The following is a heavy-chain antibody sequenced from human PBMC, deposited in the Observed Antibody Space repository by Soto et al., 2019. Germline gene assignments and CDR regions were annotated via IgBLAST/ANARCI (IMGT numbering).Heavy chain of an antibody. CDR1: NGSLSRNY. Sequence: SETLSLTCTVSNGSLSRNYWSWVRQSPGKGLEWIGNIYYSGSTNYNPSLKSRVTMSVDASKNQFTLKLSSVTAADTGVHFCARFFMVPVDFFDFWGQGTPVTVSS. J-gene: IGHJ4*02. CDR2: IYYSGST. CDR3: ARFFMVPVDFFDF. D-gene: IGHD3-10*01. V-gene: IGHV4-59*01.